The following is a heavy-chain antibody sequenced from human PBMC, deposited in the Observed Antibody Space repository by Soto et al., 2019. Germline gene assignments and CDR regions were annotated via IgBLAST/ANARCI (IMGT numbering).Heavy chain of an antibody. J-gene: IGHJ4*02. Sequence: GGSLRLSCAASGFTFSSYWMHWVRQSPGKGLVWVSQIDSDGRSTTYADTVKGRFTVSRDNAKNKLFLQMNSLRAEDTAVYYCVRDYDSSGFYSGHWGQGTLVTVSS. CDR2: IDSDGRST. CDR1: GFTFSSYW. V-gene: IGHV3-74*03. D-gene: IGHD3-22*01. CDR3: VRDYDSSGFYSGH.